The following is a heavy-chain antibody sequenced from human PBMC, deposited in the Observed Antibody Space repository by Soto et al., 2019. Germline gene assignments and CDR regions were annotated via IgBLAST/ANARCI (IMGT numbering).Heavy chain of an antibody. V-gene: IGHV3-21*01. J-gene: IGHJ5*02. Sequence: GGSLRLSGASSGFTFSSYSMNWVRQAPGKGLEWVSSISSSSSYIYYADSVKGRFTISRDNANNSLYLQMNSLRAEDTAVYYCARDWVSAANWFDPWGQGTLVTVSS. CDR1: GFTFSSYS. CDR2: ISSSSSYI. CDR3: ARDWVSAANWFDP. D-gene: IGHD2-2*01.